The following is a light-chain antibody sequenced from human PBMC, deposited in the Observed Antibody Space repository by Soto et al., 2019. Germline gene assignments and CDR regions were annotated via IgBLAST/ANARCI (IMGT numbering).Light chain of an antibody. J-gene: IGLJ1*01. CDR3: KVWNSGSDQRYV. V-gene: IGLV3-21*02. CDR2: DDS. Sequence: SYVLTQPPSVSVAPGQTARITCGGSDIGSKSVHWYQQKPGQAPVLVVYDDSDRPSGIPGRFSGSNSGNTATLTISRVEAGDEADYYCKVWNSGSDQRYVFGAGTKVTVL. CDR1: DIGSKS.